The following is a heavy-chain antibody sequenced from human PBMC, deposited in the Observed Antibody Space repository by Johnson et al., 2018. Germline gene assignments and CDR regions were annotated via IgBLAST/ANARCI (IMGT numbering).Heavy chain of an antibody. CDR1: GFTFSSYG. J-gene: IGHJ3*02. Sequence: QVQLVESGGGVVQPGRSLRLSCAASGFTFSSYGMHWVRQAPGKGLVWVAVIWYDGSNKYYADSVKGRFTISRDNSKNTLYLQRNSLRAEDTAVYYCARDPSFGCGGDCFGYAFDIWGQGTMVTVSS. D-gene: IGHD2-21*02. V-gene: IGHV3-33*01. CDR2: IWYDGSNK. CDR3: ARDPSFGCGGDCFGYAFDI.